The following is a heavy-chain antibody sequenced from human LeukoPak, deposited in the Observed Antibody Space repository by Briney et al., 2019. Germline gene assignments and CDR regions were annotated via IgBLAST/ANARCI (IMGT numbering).Heavy chain of an antibody. CDR1: GFTFDDYA. D-gene: IGHD3-3*01. CDR3: AKSASITIYGVVPSAY. CDR2: ISWNSGSI. V-gene: IGHV3-9*01. J-gene: IGHJ4*02. Sequence: GRSLRLSCAASGFTFDDYAMHWVRQAPGKGLEWVSGISWNSGSIGYADSVKGRFTISRDNAKNSLYLQMNSLRAEDTALYYCAKSASITIYGVVPSAYWGQGTLVTVSS.